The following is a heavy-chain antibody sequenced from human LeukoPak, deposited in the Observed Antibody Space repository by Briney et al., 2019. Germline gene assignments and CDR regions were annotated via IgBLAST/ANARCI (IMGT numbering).Heavy chain of an antibody. CDR1: GFTFSSYD. Sequence: PGGSLRLSCAASGFTFSSYDMIWARQAPGKGLEWVSAISGSGDSTYYADSVKGRFTISRDNSKNTLYMQMNSLRAEDTAVYYCAKGPHHFGYCSGGSCYWVFDYWGQGTLVTVSS. J-gene: IGHJ4*02. CDR3: AKGPHHFGYCSGGSCYWVFDY. D-gene: IGHD2-15*01. V-gene: IGHV3-23*01. CDR2: ISGSGDST.